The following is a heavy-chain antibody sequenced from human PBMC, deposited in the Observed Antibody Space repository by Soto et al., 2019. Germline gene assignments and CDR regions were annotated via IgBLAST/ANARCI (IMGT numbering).Heavy chain of an antibody. CDR2: ISSSSSYI. CDR1: GFTFSSYS. J-gene: IGHJ4*02. D-gene: IGHD6-13*01. CDR3: AREDSSSLGRYYFDY. V-gene: IGHV3-21*01. Sequence: GGSLRLSCAASGFTFSSYSMNWVRQAPGKGLEWVSSISSSSSYIYYADSVKGRFTISRDKAKNSLYLQMNSLRAEDTGVYYWAREDSSSLGRYYFDYWGQGTLVTVSS.